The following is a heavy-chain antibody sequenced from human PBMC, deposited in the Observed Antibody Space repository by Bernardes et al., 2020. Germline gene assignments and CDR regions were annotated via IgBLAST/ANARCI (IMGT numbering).Heavy chain of an antibody. CDR2: ISSDGSNK. CDR3: ARDFRYCSSTNCYTYGRGIGH. CDR1: GFTFSSYA. D-gene: IGHD2-2*02. J-gene: IGHJ5*02. Sequence: GGSLRLSCAASGFTFSSYAMHWVRQAPGKGLEWVSLISSDGSNKYYADSVKGRFTISRDNSRNTLYLQMNSLRAEDTAVYYCARDFRYCSSTNCYTYGRGIGHWGQGTLVTVAS. V-gene: IGHV3-30-3*01.